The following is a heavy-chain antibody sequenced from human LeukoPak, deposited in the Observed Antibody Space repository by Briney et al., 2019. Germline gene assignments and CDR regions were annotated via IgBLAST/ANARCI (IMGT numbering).Heavy chain of an antibody. CDR3: ARHSGPVIPDGLDI. Sequence: SETLSLTCTVSGDSIHSSVYYWGWVRQPPGKGLEWIGNVYYTGSTFYNPSLESRVTISVDTSMNQFSLKLSSMTAADTAVYFCARHSGPVIPDGLDIWGQGTMVTVSS. CDR1: GDSIHSSVYY. V-gene: IGHV4-39*01. CDR2: VYYTGST. D-gene: IGHD4-11*01. J-gene: IGHJ3*02.